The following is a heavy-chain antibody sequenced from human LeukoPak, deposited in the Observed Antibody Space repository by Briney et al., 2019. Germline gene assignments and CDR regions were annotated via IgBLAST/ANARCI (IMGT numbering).Heavy chain of an antibody. J-gene: IGHJ4*02. CDR1: GFTVSSNY. CDR3: ARDGDYYDSSGYFGY. V-gene: IGHV3-66*02. D-gene: IGHD3-22*01. CDR2: IYSGGST. Sequence: PGGSLRLSCAASGFTVSSNYMSWVRQAPGKGLEWVSVIYSGGSTYYADSVKGRFTISRGNSKNTLYLQMNSLRAEDTAVCYCARDGDYYDSSGYFGYWGQGTLVTVSS.